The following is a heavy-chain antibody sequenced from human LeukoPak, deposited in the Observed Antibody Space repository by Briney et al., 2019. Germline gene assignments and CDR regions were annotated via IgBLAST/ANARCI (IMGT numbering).Heavy chain of an antibody. CDR2: ISWDGGST. Sequence: GGSLRLSCAASGFTFDDYAMHWVRQAPGKGLEWVSLISWDGGSTYYADSVKGRFTISRDNSKNSLYLQMNSLRPEDTAFYYCAKGGQRDSWGQGTLVTVSS. V-gene: IGHV3-43D*03. CDR1: GFTFDDYA. CDR3: AKGGQRDS. J-gene: IGHJ4*02.